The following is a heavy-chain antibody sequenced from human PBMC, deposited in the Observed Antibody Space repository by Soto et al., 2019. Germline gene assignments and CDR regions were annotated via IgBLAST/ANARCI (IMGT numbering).Heavy chain of an antibody. J-gene: IGHJ4*02. CDR3: ASSKYYDFWSGSPFDY. D-gene: IGHD3-3*01. V-gene: IGHV6-1*01. Sequence: PSQTLSLTCAISGDSVSSNSAAWNWIRQSPSRGLEWLGRTYYRSKWYNDYAVSVKSRITINPDTSKNQFSLQLNSVTPEDTAVNYCASSKYYDFWSGSPFDYWGQGTLVTVSS. CDR1: GDSVSSNSAA. CDR2: TYYRSKWYN.